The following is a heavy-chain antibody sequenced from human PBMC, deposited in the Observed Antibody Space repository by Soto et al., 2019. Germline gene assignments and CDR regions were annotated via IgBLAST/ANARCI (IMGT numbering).Heavy chain of an antibody. CDR2: IYYIRST. D-gene: IGHD3-10*01. CDR3: ASGSGSYYSWFDP. CDR1: GGSISSGGYY. Sequence: QVQLQESGPGLVKPSQTLSLTCTVSGGSISSGGYYWSWIRQHPGKGLEWIGYIYYIRSTYYNPSLKSRVTRSVATSKNQFSLKLSSVTAADTAVYYCASGSGSYYSWFDPWGQGTLVTVSS. V-gene: IGHV4-31*03. J-gene: IGHJ5*02.